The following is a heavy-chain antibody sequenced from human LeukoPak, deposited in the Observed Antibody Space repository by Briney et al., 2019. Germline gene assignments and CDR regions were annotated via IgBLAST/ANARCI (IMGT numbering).Heavy chain of an antibody. CDR1: GFSFNNYG. V-gene: IGHV3-30*18. Sequence: PGGSLRLSCAASGFSFNNYGMHWVRQAPGKGLEWVAPIIYDGYYKYYADSVKGRFTISRDDTKNTLYLHVNSLRAEDTAVYYCAKDLITMVRGSAMDVWGQGTTVTVSS. CDR2: IIYDGYYK. J-gene: IGHJ6*02. CDR3: AKDLITMVRGSAMDV. D-gene: IGHD3-10*01.